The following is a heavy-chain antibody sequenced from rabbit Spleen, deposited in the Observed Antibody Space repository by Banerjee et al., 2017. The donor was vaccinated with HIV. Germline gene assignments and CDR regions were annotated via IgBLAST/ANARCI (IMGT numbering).Heavy chain of an antibody. D-gene: IGHD8-1*01. CDR1: GFDFSSYY. J-gene: IGHJ3*01. CDR3: ARHGGYAGYGYSTLDL. CDR2: IDPVFGNT. Sequence: QLKESGGGLVQPGGSLKLSYKVSGFDFSSYYMTWVRQTPGKGLEWTGYIDPVFGNTYYASWVNGRFTISSDNAQNTVDLQMNSLTAADTATYFCARHGGYAGYGYSTLDLWGQGTLVTVS. V-gene: IGHV1S7*01.